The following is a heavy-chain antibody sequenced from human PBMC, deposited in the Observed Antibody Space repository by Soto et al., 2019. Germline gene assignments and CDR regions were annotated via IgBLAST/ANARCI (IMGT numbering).Heavy chain of an antibody. CDR2: IYYSGST. Sequence: SETLSLTCTVSGGSISSSSYYWGWIRQPPGKGLEWIGSIYYSGSTYYNPSLKSRVTISVDTSKNQFSLKLSSVTAADTAVYYCARQGPDDPWGQGTLVTVSS. J-gene: IGHJ5*02. CDR1: GGSISSSSYY. V-gene: IGHV4-39*01. CDR3: ARQGPDDP.